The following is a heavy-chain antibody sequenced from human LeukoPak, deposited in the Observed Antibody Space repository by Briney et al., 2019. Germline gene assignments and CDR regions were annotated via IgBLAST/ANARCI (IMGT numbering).Heavy chain of an antibody. CDR2: MSSTSTTI. CDR3: AKDGVIAVAGLYYFDY. Sequence: PGGSLRLSCAASGFIFGDYNMNWVRQVPGKGLEWISYMSSTSTTIFYADSVKGRFTISRDNSKNTLYLQMNSLRAEDTALYYCAKDGVIAVAGLYYFDYWGQGTLVTVSS. V-gene: IGHV3-48*01. D-gene: IGHD6-19*01. J-gene: IGHJ4*02. CDR1: GFIFGDYN.